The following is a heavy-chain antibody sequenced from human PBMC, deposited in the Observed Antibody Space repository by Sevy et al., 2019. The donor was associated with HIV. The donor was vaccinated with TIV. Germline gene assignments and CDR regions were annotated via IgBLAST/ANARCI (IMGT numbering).Heavy chain of an antibody. D-gene: IGHD6-13*01. J-gene: IGHJ4*02. V-gene: IGHV3-23*01. CDR2: ISGSTIDT. CDR3: AKDRRSSLSWYYLDH. CDR1: GFTFGNYA. Sequence: GGSLRLSCAASGFTFGNYAMNWVRQAPGKGLEWVSSISGSTIDTSYADSVKGRFTISRDNSQNTLYLEMNSLRAEDTAVYYCAKDRRSSLSWYYLDHWGQGTLVTVSS.